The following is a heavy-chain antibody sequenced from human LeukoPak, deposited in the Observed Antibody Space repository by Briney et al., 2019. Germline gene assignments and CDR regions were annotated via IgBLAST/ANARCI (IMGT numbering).Heavy chain of an antibody. J-gene: IGHJ4*02. D-gene: IGHD6-19*01. CDR2: IDYSGST. CDR3: ARGGGSVAGTAFDY. CDR1: GGSISSSSYY. Sequence: KSSEPLSLTCTVSGGSISSSSYYWGWIRRPPVKGLEWIGSIDYSGSTYYNPSLKSRVTISVDTSKNQFSLKLSSVTVADTAVYYCARGGGSVAGTAFDYWGQGALVTVSS. V-gene: IGHV4-39*01.